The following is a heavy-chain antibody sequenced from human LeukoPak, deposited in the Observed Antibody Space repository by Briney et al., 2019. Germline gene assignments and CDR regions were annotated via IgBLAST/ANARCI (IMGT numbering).Heavy chain of an antibody. CDR1: GFTFDDYA. Sequence: GGSLRLSCAASGFTFDDYAMHWVRQAPGKGLEWVSLISWDGGSTYYADSVKGRFTISGDNSKNSLYLQMNSLRAEDTALYYCAVEPYSSSSGGSDDAFDIWGQGTMVTVSS. CDR3: AVEPYSSSSGGSDDAFDI. CDR2: ISWDGGST. D-gene: IGHD6-13*01. J-gene: IGHJ3*02. V-gene: IGHV3-43D*04.